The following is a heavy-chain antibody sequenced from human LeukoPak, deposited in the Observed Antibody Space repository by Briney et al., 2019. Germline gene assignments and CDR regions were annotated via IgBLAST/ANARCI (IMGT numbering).Heavy chain of an antibody. CDR1: GGTFSSYA. CDR2: IIPIFGTA. CDR3: ARDGSRSYRWVFNY. J-gene: IGHJ4*02. V-gene: IGHV1-69*13. D-gene: IGHD3-16*02. Sequence: WASVKVSCNASGGTFSSYAISWVRQAPGQGLEWMGGIIPIFGTANYAQKFQGRVTITADESTSTAYMELSSLRSEDTAVYYCARDGSRSYRWVFNYWGQGTLVTVSS.